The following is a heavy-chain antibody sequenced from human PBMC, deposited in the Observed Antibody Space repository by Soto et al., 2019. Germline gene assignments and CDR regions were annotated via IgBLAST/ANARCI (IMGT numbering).Heavy chain of an antibody. Sequence: NPSETLSLTCTVSGGSISSGGYYWSWIRQHPGKGLEWIGYIYYSGSTYYNPSLKSRVTISVDTSKNQFSLKLSSVTAADTAVYYCARALVTDYNSRDYHYYFAMDVWGQGTSVTVSS. CDR3: ARALVTDYNSRDYHYYFAMDV. CDR2: IYYSGST. CDR1: GGSISSGGYY. D-gene: IGHD3-22*01. J-gene: IGHJ6*02. V-gene: IGHV4-31*03.